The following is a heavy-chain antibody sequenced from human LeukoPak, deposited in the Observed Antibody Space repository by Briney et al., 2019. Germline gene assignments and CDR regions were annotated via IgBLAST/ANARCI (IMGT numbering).Heavy chain of an antibody. CDR3: ARKVRRDGSADY. Sequence: SETLSLTCTVSGGSISSYYWSWIRQPPGKGLEWIGYIYYSGSTNYSPSLNSRVTISVDTSKNQFSLKLSSVTAADTAVYYCARKVRRDGSADYWGQGTLVTVSS. CDR1: GGSISSYY. D-gene: IGHD5-24*01. V-gene: IGHV4-59*08. J-gene: IGHJ4*02. CDR2: IYYSGST.